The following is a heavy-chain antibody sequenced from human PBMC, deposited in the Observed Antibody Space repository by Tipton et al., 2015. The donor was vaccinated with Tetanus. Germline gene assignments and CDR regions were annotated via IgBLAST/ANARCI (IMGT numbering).Heavy chain of an antibody. Sequence: SLRLSCVASGFKFSNYAMSWVRQAPGKGLEWVSGITGGNTYYADSVKGRFTISRDNSKNTLSLQMNSLRGEDTAVYYCARGIGSGGYYPFDYWGQGTLVTVSS. D-gene: IGHD3-22*01. CDR1: GFKFSNYA. V-gene: IGHV3-23*01. J-gene: IGHJ4*02. CDR2: ITGGNT. CDR3: ARGIGSGGYYPFDY.